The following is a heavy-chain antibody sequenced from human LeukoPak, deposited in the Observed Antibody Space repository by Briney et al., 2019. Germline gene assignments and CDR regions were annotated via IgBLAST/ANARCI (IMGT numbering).Heavy chain of an antibody. Sequence: PGGSLRLSCAASGFTFDDYGMSWVRQAPGKGLEWVSGINWNGGSTGYADSVKGRFTISRDNAKNSLYLQMNSLRAEDTAVYYCARDPGPSDKRYGDRRDFDYWGQGTLVTVSS. V-gene: IGHV3-20*04. CDR1: GFTFDDYG. J-gene: IGHJ4*02. CDR2: INWNGGST. CDR3: ARDPGPSDKRYGDRRDFDY. D-gene: IGHD4-17*01.